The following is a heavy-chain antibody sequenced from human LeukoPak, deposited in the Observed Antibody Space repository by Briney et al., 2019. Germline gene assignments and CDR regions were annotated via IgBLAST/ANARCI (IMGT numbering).Heavy chain of an antibody. CDR3: ARVGGDNNFDY. V-gene: IGHV1-2*02. CDR2: INPNSGGT. J-gene: IGHJ4*02. D-gene: IGHD2-21*02. CDR1: GYTFTGYY. Sequence: GASVKVSCKASGYTFTGYYMHWVRQAPGQGLEWMGWINPNSGGTNYVQKFQGRVTMTRDTSISTAYMELSRLRSDDTAVYYCARVGGDNNFDYWGQGTLVTVSS.